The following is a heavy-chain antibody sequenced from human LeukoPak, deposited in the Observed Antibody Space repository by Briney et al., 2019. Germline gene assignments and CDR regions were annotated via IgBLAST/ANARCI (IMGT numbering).Heavy chain of an antibody. CDR3: ARDNVLDY. V-gene: IGHV3-30*04. CDR2: ISYDGSNK. J-gene: IGHJ4*02. Sequence: PGGSLRLSCAASGFAFSSYAMHWVRQAPGKGLEWVAVISYDGSNKYYADSVEGRFTISRDNSKNTLYLQMNSLRAEDTAVYYCARDNVLDYWGQGTLVTVSS. D-gene: IGHD2-15*01. CDR1: GFAFSSYA.